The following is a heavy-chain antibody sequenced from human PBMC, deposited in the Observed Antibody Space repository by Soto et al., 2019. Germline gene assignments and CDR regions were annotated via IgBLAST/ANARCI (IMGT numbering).Heavy chain of an antibody. CDR3: ARTALNSGWYLQFDY. Sequence: QVQLQQWGAGLLKPSETLSLTCAVYGGSFSGYYWRWIRQPPGKGLEWIGEINHSGSTNYNPSLKSRVTISVDTSKDQFYLKLSCVTAADTAVYYCARTALNSGWYLQFDYWGQGTLGTGSS. J-gene: IGHJ4*02. CDR2: INHSGST. D-gene: IGHD6-19*01. V-gene: IGHV4-34*01. CDR1: GGSFSGYY.